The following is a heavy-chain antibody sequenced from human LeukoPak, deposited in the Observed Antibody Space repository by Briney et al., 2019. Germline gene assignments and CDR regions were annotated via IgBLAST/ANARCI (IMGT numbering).Heavy chain of an antibody. V-gene: IGHV3-7*01. CDR2: IQQDGSEK. Sequence: GGSLRLSCAASGFAFSSYWMHWVRQAPGKGLEWVANIQQDGSEKYYVDSVKGRFTISRDNAENSLYLQMNSLRAEDTAVYYCARTYGDYFDYWGQGTLVTVSS. CDR1: GFAFSSYW. D-gene: IGHD4-17*01. CDR3: ARTYGDYFDY. J-gene: IGHJ4*02.